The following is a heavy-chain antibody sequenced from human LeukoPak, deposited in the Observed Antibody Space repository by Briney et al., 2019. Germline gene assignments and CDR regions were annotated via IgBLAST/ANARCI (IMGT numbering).Heavy chain of an antibody. CDR1: GFTFSTYS. D-gene: IGHD3-10*01. Sequence: TGGSLRLSCAASGFTFSTYSMNWVRQAPGEGLEWVSCISSSSNYIYYADSVKGRFTISRDNAKNSLYLQMNSLRAEDTAVYYCARDLYGSGIVIDYWGQGTLSPSPQ. J-gene: IGHJ4*02. CDR2: ISSSSNYI. CDR3: ARDLYGSGIVIDY. V-gene: IGHV3-21*01.